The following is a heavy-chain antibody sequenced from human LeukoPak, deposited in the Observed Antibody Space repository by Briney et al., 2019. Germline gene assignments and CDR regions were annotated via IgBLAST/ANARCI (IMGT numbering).Heavy chain of an antibody. CDR2: IKQDGSEK. CDR1: GFTFSSYW. D-gene: IGHD2-2*01. V-gene: IGHV3-7*05. Sequence: PGGSLRLSSAASGFTFSSYWMSWVRQAPGKGLEWVANIKQDGSEKYYVDSVKGRFTISRDNAKNSLYLQMNSLRAEDTAVYYCARDLDNYARGLFDYWGQGTLVTVSS. J-gene: IGHJ4*02. CDR3: ARDLDNYARGLFDY.